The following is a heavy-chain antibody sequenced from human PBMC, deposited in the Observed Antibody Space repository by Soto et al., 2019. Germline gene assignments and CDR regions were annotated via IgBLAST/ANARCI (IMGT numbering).Heavy chain of an antibody. Sequence: GSLRLSCEASGFTFSSSWMHWVRQPPGKGLVWVSGINSNGRTTTYADSVKGRFTISRDNAKNTVYLQMNGLRAEDTAVYYCARYGYGDYENWGQGTLVTSPQ. CDR3: ARYGYGDYEN. D-gene: IGHD5-12*01. CDR2: INSNGRTT. V-gene: IGHV3-74*01. J-gene: IGHJ4*02. CDR1: GFTFSSSW.